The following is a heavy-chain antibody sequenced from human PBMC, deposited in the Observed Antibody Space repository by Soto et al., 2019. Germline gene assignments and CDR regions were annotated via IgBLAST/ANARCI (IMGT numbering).Heavy chain of an antibody. CDR3: ASTDARYDVFEI. CDR2: IYYSGNS. CDR1: CGHSIGSGYY. Sequence: ILSPPWTVFCGHSIGSGYYRRLISQPPGKGLEWIGYIYYSGNSYYSPSLKSRVTISVDTSKNQFSLELSSVTAADTAVYYCASTDARYDVFEIWGQGTMVTVSS. V-gene: IGHV4-30-4*01. J-gene: IGHJ3*02.